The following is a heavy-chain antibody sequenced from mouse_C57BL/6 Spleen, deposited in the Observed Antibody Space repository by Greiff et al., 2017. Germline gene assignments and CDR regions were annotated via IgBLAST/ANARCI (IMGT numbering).Heavy chain of an antibody. CDR3: AGGPQHDGYYDY. V-gene: IGHV1-55*01. CDR2: IYPGSGST. CDR1: GYTFTSYW. J-gene: IGHJ2*01. D-gene: IGHD2-3*01. Sequence: QVQLQQPGAELVKPGASVKMSCKASGYTFTSYWITWVKQRPGQGLEWIGDIYPGSGSTNYNDKFKSKATLTVDTSSSTAYMTLSSLTSEDSAVYYCAGGPQHDGYYDYWGQGTTLTVSS.